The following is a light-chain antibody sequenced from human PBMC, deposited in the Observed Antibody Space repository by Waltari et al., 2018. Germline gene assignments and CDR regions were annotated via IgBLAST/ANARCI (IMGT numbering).Light chain of an antibody. J-gene: IGLJ2*01. CDR1: TGVVTSRHY. V-gene: IGLV7-46*01. CDR2: DTS. CDR3: LLFYSGAEV. Sequence: QAVVTQDRSLNVSPGGACTINCGRSTGVVTSRHYPYWFQQKPGQAPRTLIYDTSNKHSWTHARFSCSLLGGKAALTLSGAQPEDEAEYYCLLFYSGAEVFGGGTKLTVL.